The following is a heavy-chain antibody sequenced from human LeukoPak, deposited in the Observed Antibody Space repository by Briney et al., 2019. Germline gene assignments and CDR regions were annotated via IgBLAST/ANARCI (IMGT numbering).Heavy chain of an antibody. J-gene: IGHJ4*02. CDR2: ISADGGSA. V-gene: IGHV3-23*01. Sequence: GGSLRLSCAASGFTFGSYALSWVRQAPGKGLEWVSAISADGGSAWYAGSVRGRSTISRDNSKNTVYLQMNTLRAEDTAVYFCARDRNFPRDQFDYWGQGTLVTASS. CDR1: GFTFGSYA. CDR3: ARDRNFPRDQFDY. D-gene: IGHD4-11*01.